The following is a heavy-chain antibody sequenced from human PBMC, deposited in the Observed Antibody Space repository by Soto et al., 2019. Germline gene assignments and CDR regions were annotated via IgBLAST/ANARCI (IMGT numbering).Heavy chain of an antibody. CDR1: GGSFSGYY. J-gene: IGHJ6*02. Sequence: SETLSLTCAVHGGSFSGYYWSWIRQPPGKGLEWIGEINHSGSTNYNPSLKSRVTISVDTSKNQFSLKLSSVTAADTAVYYCARGRQWLVQGYYYYGMDVWGQGTTVTVSS. CDR2: INHSGST. D-gene: IGHD6-19*01. CDR3: ARGRQWLVQGYYYYGMDV. V-gene: IGHV4-34*01.